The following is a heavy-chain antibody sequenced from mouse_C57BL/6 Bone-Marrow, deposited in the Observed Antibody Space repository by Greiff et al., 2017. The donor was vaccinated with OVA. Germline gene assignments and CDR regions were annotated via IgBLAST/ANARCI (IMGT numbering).Heavy chain of an antibody. D-gene: IGHD1-1*01. Sequence: VQLQQSGAELVKPGASVKLSCKASGYTFTSYWMQWVKQRPGRGLEWIGEIDPSDSYTNYNQKFKGKATLTVDTSSSTAYMQLSSLTSEDSAVYYCAREGYYGRPSYWYFDVWGTGTTVTVSS. J-gene: IGHJ1*03. V-gene: IGHV1-50*01. CDR3: AREGYYGRPSYWYFDV. CDR1: GYTFTSYW. CDR2: IDPSDSYT.